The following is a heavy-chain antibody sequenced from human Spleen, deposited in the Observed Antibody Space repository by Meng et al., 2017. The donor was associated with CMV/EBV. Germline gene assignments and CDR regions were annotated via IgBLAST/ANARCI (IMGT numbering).Heavy chain of an antibody. J-gene: IGHJ4*02. D-gene: IGHD3-16*01. V-gene: IGHV3-7*01. CDR2: IKHDGSEK. Sequence: GGPLRLSCAASGFTFSSYWMSWVRQIPGKGLEWVANIKHDGSEKYYVDSVKGRFTISRDNGKNSMFLQMNSLRAEDTAVYYCAKDWGPSDHYRFDYWGQGTLVTVSS. CDR3: AKDWGPSDHYRFDY. CDR1: GFTFSSYW.